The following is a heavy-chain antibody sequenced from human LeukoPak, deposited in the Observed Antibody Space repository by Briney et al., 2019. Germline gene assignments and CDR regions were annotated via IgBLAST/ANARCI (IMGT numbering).Heavy chain of an antibody. Sequence: GGSLRPSCAASGFTFSSYAMSWVRQAPGKGLDGVSAISGGGVSTYYADSVKGRFTISRDNSKNMLYLQMNSLRPEDTAVHYCAKTGSRGGTFRPSYYYYYMDVWGEGTTVTISS. D-gene: IGHD3-9*01. CDR3: AKTGSRGGTFRPSYYYYYMDV. CDR2: ISGGGVST. V-gene: IGHV3-23*01. CDR1: GFTFSSYA. J-gene: IGHJ6*03.